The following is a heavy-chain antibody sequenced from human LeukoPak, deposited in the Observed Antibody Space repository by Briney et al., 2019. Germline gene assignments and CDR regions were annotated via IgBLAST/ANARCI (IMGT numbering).Heavy chain of an antibody. Sequence: ALSLTFTFSGGPINSGGYYWSWIRQPPGKGLGGIGYIYYGGSTDYNPSLKSRVTISVDTSKNQFSLKLSSVTAADTAVYYCARSSVAGSVGYWGQGTLVTVSS. V-gene: IGHV4-31*03. CDR1: GGPINSGGYY. CDR2: IYYGGST. J-gene: IGHJ4*02. CDR3: ARSSVAGSVGY. D-gene: IGHD6-19*01.